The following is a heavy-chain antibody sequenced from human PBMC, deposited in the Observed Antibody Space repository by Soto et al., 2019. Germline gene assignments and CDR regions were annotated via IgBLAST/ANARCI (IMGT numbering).Heavy chain of an antibody. Sequence: SETLSLTCTVSGGSISSYYWSLIRQPPGKGLEWIGYIYYSGSTNYNPSLKSRVTISVDTSKNQFSLKLSSVTAADTAVYYCARNGVAATPFVSHSFDYWGQGTLVTVS. D-gene: IGHD2-15*01. CDR2: IYYSGST. V-gene: IGHV4-59*01. CDR3: ARNGVAATPFVSHSFDY. CDR1: GGSISSYY. J-gene: IGHJ4*02.